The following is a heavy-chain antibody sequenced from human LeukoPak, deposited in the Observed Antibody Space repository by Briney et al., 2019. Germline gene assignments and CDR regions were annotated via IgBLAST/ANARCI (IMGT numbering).Heavy chain of an antibody. Sequence: SETLSLTCTVSGGSISSSSYYWGWLRQPPGKGLEWIVSIYYSGSTYYNPSLKSRVTISVDTSKNQFSLKLSSVTAADTAVYYCARLGELLWFGELNNWFDPWGQGTLVTVSS. V-gene: IGHV4-39*01. CDR2: IYYSGST. J-gene: IGHJ5*02. CDR3: ARLGELLWFGELNNWFDP. D-gene: IGHD3-10*01. CDR1: GGSISSSSYY.